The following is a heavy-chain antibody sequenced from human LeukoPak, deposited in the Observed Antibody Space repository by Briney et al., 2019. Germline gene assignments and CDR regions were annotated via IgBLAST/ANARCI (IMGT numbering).Heavy chain of an antibody. D-gene: IGHD6-19*01. CDR2: ISSSGSTI. V-gene: IGHV3-11*01. CDR1: GFTFSDYY. CDR3: AREYSSGWYLFRSGTVDY. Sequence: PGGSQRLSCAASGFTFSDYYMSWIRQAPGKGLEWVSYISSSGSTIYYADSVKGRFTISRDNAKNSLYLQMNSLRAEDTAVYYCAREYSSGWYLFRSGTVDYWGQGTLVTVSS. J-gene: IGHJ4*02.